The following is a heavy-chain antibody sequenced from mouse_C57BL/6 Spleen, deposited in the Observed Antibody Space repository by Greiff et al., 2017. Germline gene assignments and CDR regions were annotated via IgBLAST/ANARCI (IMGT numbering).Heavy chain of an antibody. Sequence: EVKLMESGPELVKPGASVKISCKASGYSFTGYYMNWVKQSPEKSLEWIGEINPSTGGTTYNQKFKAKATLTVDKSSSTAYMQLKSLTSEDSAVYYCARGSPDYFDYWGQGTTLTVSS. CDR2: INPSTGGT. CDR3: ARGSPDYFDY. V-gene: IGHV1-42*01. CDR1: GYSFTGYY. J-gene: IGHJ2*01.